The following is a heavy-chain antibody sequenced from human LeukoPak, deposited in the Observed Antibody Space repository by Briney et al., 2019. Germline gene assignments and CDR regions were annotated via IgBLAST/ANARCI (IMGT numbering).Heavy chain of an antibody. J-gene: IGHJ4*02. CDR3: ARWGSNMAREKGDH. V-gene: IGHV4-61*02. D-gene: IGHD3-10*01. Sequence: PSETLSLTCTVSGGSISSGSYYWSWIRQPAGKGLEWIGRIYTSGSTNYNPSLKTRVTILVDTSKNQFSLKLSSVTAADTAVYYCARWGSNMAREKGDHWGQGTLVTVSS. CDR2: IYTSGST. CDR1: GGSISSGSYY.